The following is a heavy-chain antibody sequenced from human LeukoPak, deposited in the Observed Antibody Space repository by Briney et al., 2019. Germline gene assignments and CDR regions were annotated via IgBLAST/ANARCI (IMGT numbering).Heavy chain of an antibody. Sequence: GGSLRLSCAASGFPFSSDSMSWVRQAPGKRLEWVSAVDESGAQTYYSDSVKGRFTIFRDNSKNLVYLQMNNLRAEDTAVYYCAEEDTGKGIAEFWGQGIQVTVS. CDR3: AEEDTGKGIAEF. CDR1: GFPFSSDS. J-gene: IGHJ4*02. CDR2: VDESGAQT. D-gene: IGHD6-13*01. V-gene: IGHV3-23*01.